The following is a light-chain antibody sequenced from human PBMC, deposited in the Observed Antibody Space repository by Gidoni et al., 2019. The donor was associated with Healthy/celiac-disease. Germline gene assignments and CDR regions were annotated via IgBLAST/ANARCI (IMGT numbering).Light chain of an antibody. V-gene: IGKV3-15*01. CDR1: QSVSSN. CDR3: QQYNNWPPKFT. CDR2: GAS. J-gene: IGKJ3*01. Sequence: EIVMTQFPATLSVSPGESATLPCRASQSVSSNLAWYQQKPGQAPRLLIYGASTRATGIPARFSGSGSGTEFTLTISSLQSEDFAVYYCQQYNNWPPKFTFGPGTKVDIK.